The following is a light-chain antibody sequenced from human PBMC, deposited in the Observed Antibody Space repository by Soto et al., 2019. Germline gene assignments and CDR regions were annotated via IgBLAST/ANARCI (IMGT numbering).Light chain of an antibody. CDR2: GAS. V-gene: IGKV3-15*01. CDR3: QHYNNWIAS. J-gene: IGKJ4*01. Sequence: EVVMTQSPATLSLSPGHTVTLSCRANQTITSNLAWYQQKPGQAPRLLIYGASTRATGIPVRCSGSGSGTEFTLTISSLQSEDFAVYYCQHYNNWIASFGGGTKVDI. CDR1: QTITSN.